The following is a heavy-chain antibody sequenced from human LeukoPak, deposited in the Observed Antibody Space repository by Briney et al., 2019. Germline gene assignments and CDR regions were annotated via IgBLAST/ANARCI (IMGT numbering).Heavy chain of an antibody. CDR1: GDSISSSSHY. CDR3: ARQGPYCRSTTCYVSFGAFDI. J-gene: IGHJ3*02. V-gene: IGHV4-39*01. D-gene: IGHD2-2*01. CDR2: IYYSGNT. Sequence: SETLSLTCTVSGDSISSSSHYWGWIRQPPGKGLEWIGNIYYSGNTYYKPSLKSRVTVSIDTSQNQFSLRLRSVTAADTAVYYCARQGPYCRSTTCYVSFGAFDIWGQGTMVTVSS.